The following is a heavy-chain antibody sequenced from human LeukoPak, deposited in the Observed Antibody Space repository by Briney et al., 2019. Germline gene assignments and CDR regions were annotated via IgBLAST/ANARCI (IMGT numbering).Heavy chain of an antibody. CDR3: AKSQLLWFAEDFDY. Sequence: PGGSLRLSCAASGFTFSSYAMSWVRQAPGKGLEWVSAISGSGGGTYYADSVKGRFTISRDNSKNTLYLQMNSLRAEDTAVYYCAKSQLLWFAEDFDYWGQGTLVSVSS. J-gene: IGHJ4*02. V-gene: IGHV3-23*01. CDR2: ISGSGGGT. CDR1: GFTFSSYA. D-gene: IGHD3-10*01.